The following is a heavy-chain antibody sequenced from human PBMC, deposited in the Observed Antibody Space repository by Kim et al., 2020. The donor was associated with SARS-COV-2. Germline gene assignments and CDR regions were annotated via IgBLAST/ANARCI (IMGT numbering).Heavy chain of an antibody. CDR2: IYYSGST. J-gene: IGHJ4*02. CDR1: GGSISSSSYY. Sequence: SETLSLTCTVSGGSISSSSYYWGWIRQPPGKGLEWIGSIYYSGSTYYNPSLKSRVTISVDTSKNQFSLKLSSVTAADTAVYYCARQKGLWFGELSPFDYWGQGTLVTVSS. D-gene: IGHD3-10*01. CDR3: ARQKGLWFGELSPFDY. V-gene: IGHV4-39*01.